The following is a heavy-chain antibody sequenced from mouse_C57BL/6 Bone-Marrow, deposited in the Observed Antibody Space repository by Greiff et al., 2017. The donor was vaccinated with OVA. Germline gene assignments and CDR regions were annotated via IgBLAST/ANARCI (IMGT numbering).Heavy chain of an antibody. Sequence: EVQRVESGGDLVKPGGSLKLSCAASGFTFSSYGMSWVRQTPDKRLEWVATISSGGSYTYYPDSVKGRFTISRDNAKNTLYLQMSSLKSEDTAMYYCASPLRDYAMDYWGQGTSVTVSS. V-gene: IGHV5-6*01. CDR1: GFTFSSYG. CDR3: ASPLRDYAMDY. J-gene: IGHJ4*01. CDR2: ISSGGSYT. D-gene: IGHD1-1*01.